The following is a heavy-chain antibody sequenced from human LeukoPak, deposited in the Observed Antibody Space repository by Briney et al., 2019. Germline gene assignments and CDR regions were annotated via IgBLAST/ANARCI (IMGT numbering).Heavy chain of an antibody. Sequence: GGSLRLSCAASGFTFSSYAMSWVRQAPGKRLEWVSSISGSGGSTYYADSVKGRFTISRDNSKNTLYLQMNSLRAEDTAVYYCAKDLGWELLHDAFDIWGQGTMVTVSS. CDR2: ISGSGGST. D-gene: IGHD1-26*01. V-gene: IGHV3-23*01. CDR1: GFTFSSYA. J-gene: IGHJ3*02. CDR3: AKDLGWELLHDAFDI.